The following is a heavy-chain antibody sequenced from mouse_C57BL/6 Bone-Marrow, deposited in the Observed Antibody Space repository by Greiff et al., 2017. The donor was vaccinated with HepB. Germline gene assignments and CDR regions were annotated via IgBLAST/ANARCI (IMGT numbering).Heavy chain of an antibody. CDR3: ARDSSGPGYFDY. CDR1: GYTFTSYW. D-gene: IGHD3-2*02. Sequence: QVHVKQPGAELVRPGSSVKLSCKASGYTFTSYWMDWVKQRPGQGLEWIGNIYPSDSETHYNQKFKDKATLTVDKSSSTAYMQLSSLTSEDSAVYYCARDSSGPGYFDYWGQGTTLTVSS. CDR2: IYPSDSET. J-gene: IGHJ2*01. V-gene: IGHV1-61*01.